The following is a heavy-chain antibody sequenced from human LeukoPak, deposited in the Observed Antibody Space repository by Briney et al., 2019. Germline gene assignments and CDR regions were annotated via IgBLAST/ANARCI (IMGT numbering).Heavy chain of an antibody. CDR2: ISPRSDVV. D-gene: IGHD3-9*01. CDR1: GFTFNTYS. V-gene: IGHV3-48*01. J-gene: IGHJ4*02. CDR3: VRDNDWAFDY. Sequence: GGSLRLSCPAYGFTFNTYSMNWVRQAPGKGLEWVSHISPRSDVVSYTDSVKGRFTISRDNAKNSLYLHMSNLRAEDMAVYYCVRDNDWAFDYWGQGTLVPVSS.